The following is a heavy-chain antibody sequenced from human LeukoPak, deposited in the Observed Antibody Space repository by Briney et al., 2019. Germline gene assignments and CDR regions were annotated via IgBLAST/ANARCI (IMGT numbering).Heavy chain of an antibody. Sequence: GGSLRLSCAASGFTFSSYGMHWVRQAPGKGLEWVAVISYDGSNKYYADSVKGRFTISRDNSKNSLYLQMNSLRAEDTAVYYCARVRVVGASYDAFDIWGQGTMVTVSS. V-gene: IGHV3-30*03. CDR2: ISYDGSNK. CDR3: ARVRVVGASYDAFDI. J-gene: IGHJ3*02. CDR1: GFTFSSYG. D-gene: IGHD1-26*01.